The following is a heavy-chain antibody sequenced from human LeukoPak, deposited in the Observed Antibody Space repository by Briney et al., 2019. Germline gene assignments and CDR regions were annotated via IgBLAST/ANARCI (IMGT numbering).Heavy chain of an antibody. CDR2: INGGGGST. J-gene: IGHJ4*02. Sequence: GGSLRLSCAASGFTFSNYVMSWVRQAPGKGPEWVSGINGGGGSTFYAESVTGRFTISRDNSKNTLFLQMNTLRAEDTAVYYCVKDGRRSPPCWGQGTLVAVSS. V-gene: IGHV3-23*01. D-gene: IGHD2-15*01. CDR3: VKDGRRSPPC. CDR1: GFTFSNYV.